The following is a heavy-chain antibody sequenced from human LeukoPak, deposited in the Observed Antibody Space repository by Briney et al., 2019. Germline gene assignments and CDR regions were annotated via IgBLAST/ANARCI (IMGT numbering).Heavy chain of an antibody. D-gene: IGHD2-2*01. CDR2: IIPIFGTA. J-gene: IGHJ4*02. V-gene: IGHV1-69*13. CDR3: ARGVDCSRTSCYYDY. CDR1: GYTFTGYY. Sequence: SVNVSCKASGYTFTGYYIHWVGQAAGQGGRGLGGIIPIFGTANYAQKLQGRVTITADESTSPAYMELSSLRSEDTAVYYCARGVDCSRTSCYYDYWGQGTLVTVSS.